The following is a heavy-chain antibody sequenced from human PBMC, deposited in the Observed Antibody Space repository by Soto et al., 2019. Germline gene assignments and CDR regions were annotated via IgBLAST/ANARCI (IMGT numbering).Heavy chain of an antibody. CDR1: GFTVSSNY. Sequence: EVQLVESGGGLVQPGGSLRLSCAASGFTVSSNYMSWVRQAPGKGLEWVSVIYSGGSTYYADSVKGRFTISRHNSKNTLYLQMNSLRAEDTDVYYCARATTGDLDYWGQGTLVTVSS. CDR2: IYSGGST. D-gene: IGHD7-27*01. CDR3: ARATTGDLDY. J-gene: IGHJ4*02. V-gene: IGHV3-53*04.